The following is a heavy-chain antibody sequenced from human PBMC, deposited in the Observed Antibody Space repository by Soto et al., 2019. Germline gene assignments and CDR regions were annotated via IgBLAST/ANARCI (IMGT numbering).Heavy chain of an antibody. CDR1: GGSMSTSNYY. D-gene: IGHD4-17*01. Sequence: SETLSLTCTVAGGSMSTSNYYWSWIRQHPGKGLEWIGYIYYSGSTYYNPSLKSRVTISVDTSKNQFSLKLSSVTAADTAVYYCASQTTVTTQYRYFQHWGQGTLVTAPQ. CDR2: IYYSGST. V-gene: IGHV4-31*03. CDR3: ASQTTVTTQYRYFQH. J-gene: IGHJ1*01.